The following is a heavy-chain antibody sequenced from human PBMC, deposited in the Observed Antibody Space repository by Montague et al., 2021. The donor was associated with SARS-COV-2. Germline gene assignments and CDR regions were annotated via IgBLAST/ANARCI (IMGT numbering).Heavy chain of an antibody. CDR1: GFTFSNYN. J-gene: IGHJ4*02. V-gene: IGHV3-21*01. CDR2: ISSSSSYI. Sequence: SLRLSCAASGFTFSNYNMNWVRQAPGRGLEWVSSISSSSSYIYYADSVKGRFTISRDNAKNSLYLQMNSLRAEDTAVYYRARDFDTAMKWCFDSWGQGILVTVSS. D-gene: IGHD5-18*01. CDR3: ARDFDTAMKWCFDS.